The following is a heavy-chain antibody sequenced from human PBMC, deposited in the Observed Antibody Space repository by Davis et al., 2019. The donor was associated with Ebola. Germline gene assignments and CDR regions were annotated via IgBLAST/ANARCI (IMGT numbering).Heavy chain of an antibody. V-gene: IGHV4-61*08. CDR2: IYFSGRT. CDR1: GASISSGDSY. J-gene: IGHJ3*01. CDR3: ARSLGISAFDF. Sequence: PSETLSLTCAVSGASISSGDSYWSWIRQPPGKTLEWIGYIYFSGRTSYNPSLESRVVISLDMSKNQFSLRLSSVTAADTAVYYCARSLGISAFDFWGQGTMVTHSS. D-gene: IGHD7-27*01.